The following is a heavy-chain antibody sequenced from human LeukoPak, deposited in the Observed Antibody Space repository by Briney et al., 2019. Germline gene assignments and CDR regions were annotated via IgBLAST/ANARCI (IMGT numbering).Heavy chain of an antibody. CDR3: ARGADIGYSGYDWGDYYYMDV. D-gene: IGHD5-12*01. J-gene: IGHJ6*03. CDR2: INPNSGGT. CDR1: GYTFTGYY. V-gene: IGHV1-2*02. Sequence: ASVKVSCKASGYTFTGYYMHWVRQAPGQGLEWMGWINPNSGGTNYAQKFQGRVTMTRDTSISTAYMELSRLRSDDTAVYYCARGADIGYSGYDWGDYYYMDVWGKGTTVTVSS.